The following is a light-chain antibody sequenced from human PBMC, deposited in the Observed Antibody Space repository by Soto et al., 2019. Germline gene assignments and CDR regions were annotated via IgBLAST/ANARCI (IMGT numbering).Light chain of an antibody. V-gene: IGKV3-15*01. J-gene: IGKJ5*01. CDR2: GSS. CDR3: QQYNDWPRT. CDR1: QLFSSN. Sequence: EIVMTQSPATLSVSPLESATLSFRASQLFSSNLAWYQRRSCLASRLLIYGSSTRATGVPPRFSGSASGTEFTLTISSLQSQDFGVYYCQQYNDWPRTFGQGTRLEIK.